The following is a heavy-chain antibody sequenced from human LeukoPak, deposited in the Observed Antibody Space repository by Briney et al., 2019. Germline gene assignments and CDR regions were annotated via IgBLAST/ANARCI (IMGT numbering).Heavy chain of an antibody. CDR1: GFTFNFHA. CDR2: ITHTGTRT. CDR3: ASSRRGYDTGWNYFDY. D-gene: IGHD6-19*01. Sequence: GGSLRLSCKTSGFTFNFHAMTWVRKPQGKGLKWVATITHTGTRTYHADSVKGRFTISRDNSRGTLFLQMSSLRADDTAVYYCASSRRGYDTGWNYFDYWGQGTLVTVSS. J-gene: IGHJ4*02. V-gene: IGHV3-23*01.